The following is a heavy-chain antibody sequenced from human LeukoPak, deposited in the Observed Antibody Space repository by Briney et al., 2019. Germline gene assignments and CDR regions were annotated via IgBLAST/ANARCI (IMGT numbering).Heavy chain of an antibody. V-gene: IGHV4-59*01. D-gene: IGHD3-10*01. J-gene: IGHJ6*03. CDR3: ARDVPRGTGYMDV. Sequence: PSETLSLTCTVSGGSIKNYYWTWIRQPPGPGLARIGYIYFSGSTSSNPSLKSRVTISVDTSKNQFSLRLKYVTAADTAVYYCARDVPRGTGYMDVWGKGTTVTVSS. CDR2: IYFSGST. CDR1: GGSIKNYY.